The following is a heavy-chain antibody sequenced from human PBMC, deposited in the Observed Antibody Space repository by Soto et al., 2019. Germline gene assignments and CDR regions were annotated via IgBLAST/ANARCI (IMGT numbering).Heavy chain of an antibody. CDR2: IKQDGSEK. J-gene: IGHJ3*02. Sequence: GGSLRLSCAASGFTFSSYWMSWVRQAPGKGLEWVANIKQDGSEKYYVDSVKGRFTISRDNAKNSLYLQMNSLRAEDTDVYYCARETQWLADAFDIWGQGTMVTVSS. CDR3: ARETQWLADAFDI. CDR1: GFTFSSYW. V-gene: IGHV3-7*01. D-gene: IGHD6-19*01.